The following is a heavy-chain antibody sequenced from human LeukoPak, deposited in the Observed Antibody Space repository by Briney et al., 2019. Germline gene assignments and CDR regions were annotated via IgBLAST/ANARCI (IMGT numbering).Heavy chain of an antibody. CDR2: ISDDGKTT. D-gene: IGHD4-23*01. CDR3: AKDGFGGKNYHYYMDV. J-gene: IGHJ6*03. CDR1: GFTFSSYF. V-gene: IGHV3-30*18. Sequence: QPGRSLRLSCAASGFTFSSYFMHWVRQAPGKGLEWVAVISDDGKTTYYADSVKGRFTITRENSKNTLYLQMNSLRAEDTAVYYCAKDGFGGKNYHYYMDVWGKGTTVTVSS.